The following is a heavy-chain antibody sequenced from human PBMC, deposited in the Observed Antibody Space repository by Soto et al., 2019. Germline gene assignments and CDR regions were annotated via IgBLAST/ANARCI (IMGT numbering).Heavy chain of an antibody. Sequence: SETLSLSCLVSGFPISSTYSWGWIRQPPGKGLEWIGSISHSGTTSYSPSLTSRVSISVDTSKNQVSLKLTSVTAADTAVYFCARVTMVIRDSDHFGVDVWGHGTTVTVSS. CDR2: ISHSGTT. V-gene: IGHV4-38-2*02. J-gene: IGHJ6*02. D-gene: IGHD4-17*01. CDR1: GFPISSTYS. CDR3: ARVTMVIRDSDHFGVDV.